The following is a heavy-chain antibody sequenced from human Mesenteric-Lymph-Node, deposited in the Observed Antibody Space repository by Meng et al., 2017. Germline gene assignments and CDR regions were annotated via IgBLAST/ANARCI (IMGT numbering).Heavy chain of an antibody. CDR3: ARDRKGEELLWFGELAYYYGMDV. J-gene: IGHJ6*02. CDR2: IKQDGSEK. V-gene: IGHV3-7*01. CDR1: GFTFSSYW. D-gene: IGHD3-10*01. Sequence: GGSLRLSCAASGFTFSSYWMSWVRQAPGKGLEWVANIKQDGSEKYYVDSVKGRFTISRDNAKNSLYLQMNSLRAEDTAVYYCARDRKGEELLWFGELAYYYGMDVWAQGTTVTVSS.